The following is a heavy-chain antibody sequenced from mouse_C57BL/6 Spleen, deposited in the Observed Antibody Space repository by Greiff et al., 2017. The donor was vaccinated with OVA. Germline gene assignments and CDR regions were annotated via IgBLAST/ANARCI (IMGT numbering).Heavy chain of an antibody. V-gene: IGHV1-18*01. J-gene: IGHJ4*01. D-gene: IGHD1-1*01. CDR3: ARRNYGAMEC. CDR1: GYTFTDYN. Sequence: VQLQQSGPELVKPGASVKIPCKASGYTFTDYNMDWVKQSHGKSLEWIGDINPNNGGTIYNQKFKGKATLTVDKSSSTAYMERRSLTSEDTAVYYCARRNYGAMECWGQGASVTVSS. CDR2: INPNNGGT.